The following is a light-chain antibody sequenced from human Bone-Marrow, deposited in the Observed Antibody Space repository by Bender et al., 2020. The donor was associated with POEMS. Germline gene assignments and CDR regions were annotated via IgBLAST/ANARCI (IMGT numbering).Light chain of an antibody. CDR2: KDV. CDR3: QSAASSSSPWV. Sequence: SLELTQPPSVSVSPGQTARINCSGERLSTTYVYWYQQRPGLAPVLVIYKDVERPSGIPERFAASSSGTTVTLTISGVKAEDEADYYCQSAASSSSPWVFGGGTKLTVL. CDR1: RLSTTY. V-gene: IGLV3-25*03. J-gene: IGLJ3*02.